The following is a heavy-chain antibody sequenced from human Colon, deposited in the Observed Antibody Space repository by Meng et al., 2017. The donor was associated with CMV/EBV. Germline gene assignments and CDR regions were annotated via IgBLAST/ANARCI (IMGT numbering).Heavy chain of an antibody. CDR2: IKPSTGDT. CDR1: GYTFTGYW. J-gene: IGHJ4*02. Sequence: QVQLGQPGVEIKNPGTPVNLSCKASGYTFTGYWMHWVRQAPGQGLEWMGRIKPSTGDTNYAQNFQGRVTVTRDTSISTVYMEVNSLTSDDTAVYYCTREGFDYWGQGALVTVSS. CDR3: TREGFDY. V-gene: IGHV1-2*06.